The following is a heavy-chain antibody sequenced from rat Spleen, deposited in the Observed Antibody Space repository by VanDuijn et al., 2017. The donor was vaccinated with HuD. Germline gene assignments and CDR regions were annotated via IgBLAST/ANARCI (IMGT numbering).Heavy chain of an antibody. D-gene: IGHD1-12*02. J-gene: IGHJ3*01. Sequence: QVQLKETGPGLAQPTQTLSIICSVSGFSLTSYFVQWVRQTPGKGLEWMGFIRHGGSTEYNSDFKSRLSISRDTSKSQVFLKVNSLKTEDTGIYYCTRNYAYYYDGSYHGGFAYWGQGTLVTVSS. CDR2: IRHGGST. CDR1: GFSLTSYF. CDR3: TRNYAYYYDGSYHGGFAY. V-gene: IGHV2-65*01.